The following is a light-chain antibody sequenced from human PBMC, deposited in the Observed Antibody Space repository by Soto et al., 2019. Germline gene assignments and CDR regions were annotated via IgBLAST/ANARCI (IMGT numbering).Light chain of an antibody. J-gene: IGLJ1*01. CDR3: SSYTSSSLHA. CDR2: DVS. V-gene: IGLV2-14*03. Sequence: QSVLTQPASVSGSPGQSITISCTGTSSDVGGYNYVSWYQQHPGKAPKLMIYDVSNRPSGVSNRFSGSKSGNTASLTISGFQFEYGADYYCSSYTSSSLHASGTGTRVTV. CDR1: SSDVGGYNY.